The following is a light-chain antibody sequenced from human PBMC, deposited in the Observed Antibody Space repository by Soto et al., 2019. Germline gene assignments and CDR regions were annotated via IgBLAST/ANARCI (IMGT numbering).Light chain of an antibody. CDR1: QRVGIN. CDR2: STA. J-gene: IGKJ1*01. Sequence: EMVLTQSPGTLSLSPLEITTLSCMASQRVGINLAWYQQKPGQAPRLLIYSTASRATGIPDRFSGSGSGTDFTLTISRLEPEDFAVYYCQQYGSTPPVTFGQGTKVDIK. V-gene: IGKV3-20*01. CDR3: QQYGSTPPVT.